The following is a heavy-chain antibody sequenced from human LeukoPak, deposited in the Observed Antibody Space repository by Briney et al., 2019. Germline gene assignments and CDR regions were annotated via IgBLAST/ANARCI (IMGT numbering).Heavy chain of an antibody. CDR2: IYYSGST. V-gene: IGHV4-61*08. J-gene: IGHJ3*02. CDR1: GGSISSGGYS. CDR3: ASGLRFLEWTDAFDI. D-gene: IGHD3-3*01. Sequence: SETLSLTCAVSGGSISSGGYSWSWIRQPPGKGLEWIGYIYYSGSTNYNPSLKSRVTISVDTSKNQFSLKLSSVTAADTAVYYCASGLRFLEWTDAFDIWGQGTMVTVSS.